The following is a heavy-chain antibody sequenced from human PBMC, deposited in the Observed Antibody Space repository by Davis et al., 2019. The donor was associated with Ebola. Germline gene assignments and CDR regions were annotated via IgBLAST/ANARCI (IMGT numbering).Heavy chain of an antibody. J-gene: IGHJ4*02. CDR3: ARYWDDFWSGYEDYFDY. D-gene: IGHD3-3*01. V-gene: IGHV3-7*01. CDR2: IKQDGSEK. CDR1: GFTFSSYW. Sequence: PGGSLRLSCAASGFTFSSYWMSWVRQAPGKGLEWVANIKQDGSEKYYVDSVTGRFTISRDNAKNSLYLQMNSLRAEDTAVYYCARYWDDFWSGYEDYFDYWGQGTLVTVSS.